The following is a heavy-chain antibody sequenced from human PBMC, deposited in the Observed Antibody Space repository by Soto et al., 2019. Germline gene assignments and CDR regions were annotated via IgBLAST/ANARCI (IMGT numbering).Heavy chain of an antibody. D-gene: IGHD5-12*01. J-gene: IGHJ6*02. V-gene: IGHV3-7*05. Sequence: PGGSLRLSCAASGFTFSSYWMSWVRQAPGKGLEWVANIKQDGSEKYYVDSVKGRFTISRDNAKNSLYLQMNSLRAEDMAVYYCAGGYGNRYYYYGMDVWGQGTTVTVSS. CDR2: IKQDGSEK. CDR1: GFTFSSYW. CDR3: AGGYGNRYYYYGMDV.